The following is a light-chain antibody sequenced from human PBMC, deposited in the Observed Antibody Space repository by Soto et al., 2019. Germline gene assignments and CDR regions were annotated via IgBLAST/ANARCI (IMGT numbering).Light chain of an antibody. Sequence: EIVLTQSPGTLSLSPGERATLSCRASQSFSSGYLAWYQQKPGQAPSLLIYGASSRATGIPDRFSGSGSGTDFTLTISRLEPEDFAVYFCQQYSNSPQTFGQGTKVDIK. V-gene: IGKV3-20*01. CDR1: QSFSSGY. CDR2: GAS. J-gene: IGKJ1*01. CDR3: QQYSNSPQT.